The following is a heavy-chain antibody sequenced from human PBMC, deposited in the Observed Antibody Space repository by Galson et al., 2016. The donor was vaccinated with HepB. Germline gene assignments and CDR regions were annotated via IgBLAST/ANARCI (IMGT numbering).Heavy chain of an antibody. CDR3: TCGPPPGAY. CDR1: GFTVSNNY. CDR2: IYSGGST. Sequence: SLRLSCAASGFTVSNNYMSWVRQAPGKGLECVSLIYSGGSTSYADSVKGRFTISRDHFNNTLYLQMNSLRAEDTAVYFCTCGPPPGAYWGQGTLVTVSS. J-gene: IGHJ4*02. V-gene: IGHV3-53*01.